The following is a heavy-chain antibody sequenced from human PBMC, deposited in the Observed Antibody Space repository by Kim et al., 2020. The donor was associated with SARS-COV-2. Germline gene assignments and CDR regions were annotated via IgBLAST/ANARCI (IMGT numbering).Heavy chain of an antibody. J-gene: IGHJ4*02. V-gene: IGHV3-11*06. CDR3: ARVPSTSSLSGFDY. Sequence: ADSVKGLFTISRDNAQNSVYLQMNSLRAEDTAVYYCARVPSTSSLSGFDYWGQGTLVSVSS. D-gene: IGHD6-13*01.